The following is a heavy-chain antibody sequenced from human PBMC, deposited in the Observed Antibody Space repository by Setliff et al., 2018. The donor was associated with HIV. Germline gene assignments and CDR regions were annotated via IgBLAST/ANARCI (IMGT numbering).Heavy chain of an antibody. Sequence: ASVKVSCKASGYTFTASYIHWVRQAPGQGLEWMGWINPNSGGTNYAQKFQGRVTMTRDTSISTAYMELSRLRSDDTAVYYCARGYGSGYMNFDLWGRGTLVTVSS. CDR1: GYTFTASY. V-gene: IGHV1-2*02. CDR3: ARGYGSGYMNFDL. J-gene: IGHJ2*01. CDR2: INPNSGGT. D-gene: IGHD3-10*01.